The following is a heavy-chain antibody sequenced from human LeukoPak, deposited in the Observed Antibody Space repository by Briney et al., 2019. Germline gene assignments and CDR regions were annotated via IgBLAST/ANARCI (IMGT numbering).Heavy chain of an antibody. D-gene: IGHD3-10*01. CDR1: GGTFSSYA. J-gene: IGHJ6*03. Sequence: GASVTVSCKASGGTFSSYAISWVRQAPGQGLEWMGGIIPIFGTANYAQKFQGRVTITTDESTITAYMELSSLGSEDTAVYYCARENSGGTMVRGVHYYMDVWGKGTTVTVSS. CDR3: ARENSGGTMVRGVHYYMDV. CDR2: IIPIFGTA. V-gene: IGHV1-69*05.